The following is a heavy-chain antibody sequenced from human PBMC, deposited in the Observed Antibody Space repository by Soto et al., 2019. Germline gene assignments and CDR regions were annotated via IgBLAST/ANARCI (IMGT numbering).Heavy chain of an antibody. CDR1: GFDFNRYS. J-gene: IGHJ4*02. CDR3: TSSTSPDAY. Sequence: EVQLAESGGGLVQPGGSLRLSCVASGFDFNRYSMNWVRQAPGEGLEWISYINSGSTSVLYADSVRGRCTISRDNAKNSLYLQMNSLRAEDTAVYYCTSSTSPDAYWGQGTLVTVSS. D-gene: IGHD2-2*01. CDR2: INSGSTSV. V-gene: IGHV3-48*04.